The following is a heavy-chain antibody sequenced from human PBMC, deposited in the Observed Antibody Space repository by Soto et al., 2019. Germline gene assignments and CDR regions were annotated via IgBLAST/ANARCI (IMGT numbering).Heavy chain of an antibody. V-gene: IGHV3-48*01. J-gene: IGHJ6*02. D-gene: IGHD3-10*01. CDR1: GFTFSSYS. CDR3: AKIGTYLRMDV. Sequence: EVQLVESGGGLVQPGGSLRLSCAVSGFTFSSYSMNWVRQAPGKGLEWVSYISSVSGTTYYEDSVKGRFSISRDNANNSLYLQMNSLRVEDTAVYYCAKIGTYLRMDVWGQGTTVTVSS. CDR2: ISSVSGTT.